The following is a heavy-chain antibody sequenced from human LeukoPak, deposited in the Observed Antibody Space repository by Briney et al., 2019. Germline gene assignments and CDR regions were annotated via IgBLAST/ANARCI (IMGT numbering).Heavy chain of an antibody. CDR1: GFTFSSYG. CDR3: AKGRHPYTQYGDYVYFDY. J-gene: IGHJ4*02. CDR2: IRYDGSNK. D-gene: IGHD4-17*01. V-gene: IGHV3-30*02. Sequence: QSGGSLRLSCAASGFTFSSYGMHWVRQASGKGLEWVAFIRYDGSNKYYADSVKGRFTISRDNSKNTLYLQMNSLRAEDTAVYYCAKGRHPYTQYGDYVYFDYWGQGTLVTVSS.